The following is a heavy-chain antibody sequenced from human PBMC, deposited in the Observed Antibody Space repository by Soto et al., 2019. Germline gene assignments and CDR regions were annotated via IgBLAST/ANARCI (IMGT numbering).Heavy chain of an antibody. D-gene: IGHD1-26*01. V-gene: IGHV4-61*01. J-gene: IGHJ4*02. CDR1: GGSVSSGSYC. Sequence: QVQLQESGPGLVKPSETLSLTCTVSGGSVSSGSYCWSWIRQPPGKGLEWIGCISHSGTTKDNPSLKSRVTISVDTSKHLLALRLSSVTAADTAVYYCARGGIVWGQGTLVTVSS. CDR2: ISHSGTT. CDR3: ARGGIV.